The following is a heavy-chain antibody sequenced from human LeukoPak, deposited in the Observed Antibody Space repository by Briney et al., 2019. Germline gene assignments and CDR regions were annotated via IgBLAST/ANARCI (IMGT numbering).Heavy chain of an antibody. CDR1: GFTVSSNY. Sequence: PGGSLRLSCAASGFTVSSNYMSWVRQAPGKGLEWVSVIYSGGSTYYADSVKGRFTISRDNSKNTLYLQMNSLRAEDTTVYYCAREFVLNPEIPTWGQGTLVTVSS. CDR3: AREFVLNPEIPT. V-gene: IGHV3-66*01. CDR2: IYSGGST. J-gene: IGHJ4*02. D-gene: IGHD2-8*02.